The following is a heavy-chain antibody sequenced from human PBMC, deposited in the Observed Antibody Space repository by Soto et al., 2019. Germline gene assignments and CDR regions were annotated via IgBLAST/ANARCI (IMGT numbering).Heavy chain of an antibody. V-gene: IGHV3-30*18. CDR2: ISYDGSNK. CDR3: AKDGSPFRGPWYYYYMDV. Sequence: GGSLRLSCAASGFTFSSYGMHWVRQAPGKGLEWVAVISYDGSNKYYADSVKGRFTISRDNSKNTLYLQMNSLRAEDTAVYYCAKDGSPFRGPWYYYYMDVWGKGTTVTVSS. J-gene: IGHJ6*03. CDR1: GFTFSSYG.